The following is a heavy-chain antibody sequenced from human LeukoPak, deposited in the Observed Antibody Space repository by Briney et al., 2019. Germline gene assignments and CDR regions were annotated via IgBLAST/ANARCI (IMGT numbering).Heavy chain of an antibody. V-gene: IGHV4-34*01. CDR3: ARGSLRLSQNRYYYGSGSYYGFDY. Sequence: KASETLSLTCAVYGGSFSGYYWSWIRQPPGKGLEWIGEINHSGSTNYNPSLKSRVTISVDTSKNQFSLKPSSVTAADTAVYYCARGSLRLSQNRYYYGSGSYYGFDYWGQGTLVTVSS. CDR1: GGSFSGYY. D-gene: IGHD3-10*01. CDR2: INHSGST. J-gene: IGHJ4*02.